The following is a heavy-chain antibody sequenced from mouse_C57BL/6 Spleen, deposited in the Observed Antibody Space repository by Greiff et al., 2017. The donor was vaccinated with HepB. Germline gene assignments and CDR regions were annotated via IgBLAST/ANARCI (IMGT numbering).Heavy chain of an antibody. CDR3: ARSGYYGSSYDAMDY. V-gene: IGHV1-69*01. Sequence: QVQLQQPGAELVMPGASVKLSCKASGYTFTSYWMHWVKQRPGQGLEWIGEIDPSDSYTNYNQKFKGKSTLTVDKSSSPAYMQLSSLTSEDSAVYYCARSGYYGSSYDAMDYWGQGTSVTVSS. CDR2: IDPSDSYT. CDR1: GYTFTSYW. D-gene: IGHD1-1*01. J-gene: IGHJ4*01.